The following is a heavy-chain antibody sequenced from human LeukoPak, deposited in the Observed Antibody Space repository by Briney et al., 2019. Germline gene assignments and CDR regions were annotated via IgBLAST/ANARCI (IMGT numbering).Heavy chain of an antibody. CDR3: AREAGYCTNGVCYTNYYYYMDV. Sequence: ASVKVSCKASGYTFTSYDINWVRQATGQGLEWMGWMNPNSGGTNYAQKFQGRVTMTRDTSISTAYMELSSLRSEDTAVYYCAREAGYCTNGVCYTNYYYYMDVWGKGTTVTVSS. J-gene: IGHJ6*03. V-gene: IGHV1-2*02. D-gene: IGHD2-8*01. CDR2: MNPNSGGT. CDR1: GYTFTSYD.